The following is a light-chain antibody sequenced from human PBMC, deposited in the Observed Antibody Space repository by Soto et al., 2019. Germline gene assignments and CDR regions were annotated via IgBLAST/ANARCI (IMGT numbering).Light chain of an antibody. CDR2: LGS. Sequence: DIVMTQSPLSLPVNPGEPASISCRSSQSLLHSNGYKYLDWYLQKPGQSPQLLIYLGSNRASGVPDRFSGSGSGTDFTLKISRVEAEDVGVYYCIQALQTPITFGQGTRLEIK. CDR3: IQALQTPIT. CDR1: QSLLHSNGYKY. J-gene: IGKJ5*01. V-gene: IGKV2-28*01.